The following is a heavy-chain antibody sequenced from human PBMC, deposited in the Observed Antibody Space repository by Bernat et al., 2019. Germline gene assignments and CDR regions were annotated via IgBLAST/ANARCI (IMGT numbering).Heavy chain of an antibody. J-gene: IGHJ4*02. Sequence: EVQLLESGGGLVQPGGSLRLSCAASGFTFSSYAMSWVRQAPGKGLEWVSDISGSVGSTYYADSVKGRFTISRDKSKNTLYLQMNSLRAEDTAVYYCAKDRQGGYSYGYGVDYWGQGTLVTVSS. D-gene: IGHD5-18*01. CDR2: ISGSVGST. CDR1: GFTFSSYA. V-gene: IGHV3-23*01. CDR3: AKDRQGGYSYGYGVDY.